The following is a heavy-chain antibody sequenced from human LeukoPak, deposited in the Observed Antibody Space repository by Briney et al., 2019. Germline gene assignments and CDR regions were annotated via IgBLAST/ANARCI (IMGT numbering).Heavy chain of an antibody. J-gene: IGHJ4*02. CDR1: GGTFSSYA. Sequence: SVTVSCKASGGTFSSYAISWVRQAPGQGLEWMGGIIPIFGTANYAQKFQGRVTITTDESTSTAYMELSSLRSEDTAVYYCARANDYGEPFDYWGQGTLVTVSS. CDR2: IIPIFGTA. D-gene: IGHD4-17*01. CDR3: ARANDYGEPFDY. V-gene: IGHV1-69*05.